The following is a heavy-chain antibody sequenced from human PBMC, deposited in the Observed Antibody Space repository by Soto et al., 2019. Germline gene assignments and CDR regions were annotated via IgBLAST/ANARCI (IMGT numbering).Heavy chain of an antibody. CDR1: GFTFSSYA. D-gene: IGHD6-6*01. CDR3: AREGYSSSFQYYFDY. V-gene: IGHV3-30-3*01. Sequence: QVQLVESGGGVVQPGRSLRLSCAASGFTFSSYAMHWVSQAPGKRLEWVAVISYDGSNKYYADSVKGRFTISRDNSKNTLYLQMNSLRAEDTAVSYCAREGYSSSFQYYFDYWGQGTLVTVSS. CDR2: ISYDGSNK. J-gene: IGHJ4*02.